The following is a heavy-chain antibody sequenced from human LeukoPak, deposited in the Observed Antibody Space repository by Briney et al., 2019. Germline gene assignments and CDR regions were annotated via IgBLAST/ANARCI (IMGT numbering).Heavy chain of an antibody. CDR2: ISGSGGST. CDR1: GFTFSSYA. CDR3: AKDLALRDIVVVVAATGSPIDY. D-gene: IGHD2-15*01. Sequence: GGSMRLSCAASGFTFSSYAMSWVRQAPGKGLEWVSAISGSGGSTYYADSVKGRFTISRDNSKNTLYLQMNSLRAEDTAVYYCAKDLALRDIVVVVAATGSPIDYWGQGTLVTVSS. V-gene: IGHV3-23*01. J-gene: IGHJ4*02.